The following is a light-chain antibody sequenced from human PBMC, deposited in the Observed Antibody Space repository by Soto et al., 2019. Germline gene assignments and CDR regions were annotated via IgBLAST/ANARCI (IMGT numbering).Light chain of an antibody. J-gene: IGLJ2*01. CDR3: SSYTSSSTLV. Sequence: QSVLTQPPSASGSPGQSVTISCAGTSCDVGGYNYVSWYQQYPGKVPKLMIYEVSERPSGVPDRFSGSKSGNTAFLTVSGLQAEDEADYYCSSYTSSSTLVFGGGTKVTVL. V-gene: IGLV2-8*01. CDR2: EVS. CDR1: SCDVGGYNY.